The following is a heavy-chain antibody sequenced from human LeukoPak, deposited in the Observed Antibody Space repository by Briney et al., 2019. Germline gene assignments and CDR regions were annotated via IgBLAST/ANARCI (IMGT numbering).Heavy chain of an antibody. CDR3: ASRSTRSMVAGTTGYYYMDV. V-gene: IGHV3-23*01. CDR2: ISGSGGST. Sequence: GGSLRLSCAASGFTFSSYAMSWVRQAPGKGLEWVSAISGSGGSTYYADSVKGRFTISRDNSKNTLYLQMNSLRAEDTAVYYCASRSTRSMVAGTTGYYYMDVWGKGTTVTVSS. D-gene: IGHD6-19*01. CDR1: GFTFSSYA. J-gene: IGHJ6*03.